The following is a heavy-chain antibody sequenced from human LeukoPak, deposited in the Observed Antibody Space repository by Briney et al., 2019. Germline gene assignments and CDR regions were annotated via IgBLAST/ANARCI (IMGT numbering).Heavy chain of an antibody. Sequence: GGSLRLSCAASGFTFSSYWMSWVRQAPGKGLEWVANIKQDGSEKYYVDSVKGRFTISRDNAKNSLYLQMNSLRAEDTAVYYCARIPYIWNDVFDYWGQGTPVTVSS. V-gene: IGHV3-7*01. D-gene: IGHD1-1*01. CDR2: IKQDGSEK. J-gene: IGHJ4*02. CDR1: GFTFSSYW. CDR3: ARIPYIWNDVFDY.